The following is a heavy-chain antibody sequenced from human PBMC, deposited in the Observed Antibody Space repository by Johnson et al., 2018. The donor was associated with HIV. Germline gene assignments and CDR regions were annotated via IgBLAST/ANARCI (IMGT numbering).Heavy chain of an antibody. J-gene: IGHJ3*02. CDR1: GFTFSSYA. CDR3: ARDGAQQLARDAFDI. Sequence: QEQLVESGGGVVQPGRSLRLSCAASGFTFSSYAMHWVRQAPGKGLEWVAVISYDGSNKYYADSVKGRFTISRDNSKNTLYLQLNSLRAEDTAVYYCARDGAQQLARDAFDIWGQGTMVTVSS. CDR2: ISYDGSNK. D-gene: IGHD6-13*01. V-gene: IGHV3-30*04.